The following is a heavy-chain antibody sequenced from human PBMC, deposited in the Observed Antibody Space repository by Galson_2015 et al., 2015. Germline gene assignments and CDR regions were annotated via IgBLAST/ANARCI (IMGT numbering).Heavy chain of an antibody. CDR2: IYHTGST. CDR1: RYSISSGFY. J-gene: IGHJ4*02. D-gene: IGHD4-11*01. Sequence: SETLSLTCTVSRYSISSGFYWGWIRQAPGKGLEWIGSIYHTGSTYYNPSLKSRATISVDTSKNQFSLKLTSVTAADTAVYYCTRDRTVTASNDYWGQGTLVTVSS. CDR3: TRDRTVTASNDY. V-gene: IGHV4-38-2*02.